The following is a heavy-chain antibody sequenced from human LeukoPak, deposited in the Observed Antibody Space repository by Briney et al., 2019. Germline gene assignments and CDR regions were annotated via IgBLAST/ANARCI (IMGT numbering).Heavy chain of an antibody. D-gene: IGHD2-21*01. J-gene: IGHJ4*02. CDR2: ISGSADST. CDR1: GFTFSSYA. CDR3: AKGLGGEFY. V-gene: IGHV3-23*01. Sequence: GGSLRLSCAASGFTFSSYAMSWVRQAPGKGLEWVSGISGSADSTYYADSVKGRFTISRDNSKNTFYLQMNSLRAEDTAVYYCAKGLGGEFYWGQGTLVTVSS.